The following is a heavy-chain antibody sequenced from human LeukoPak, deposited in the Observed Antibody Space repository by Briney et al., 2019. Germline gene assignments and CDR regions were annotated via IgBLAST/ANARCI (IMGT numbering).Heavy chain of an antibody. V-gene: IGHV3-7*04. CDR3: ARDPSNYDVLTGYLNEPFDI. CDR1: GFTFSSYW. D-gene: IGHD3-9*01. Sequence: PGGSLRLSCAASGFTFSSYWMTWVRQAPGKGLEWVANIKQDGSEKYYVDSVKGRFTISRDDAMNSLYLQMNSLRAEDTAVYYCARDPSNYDVLTGYLNEPFDIWGQGTMVTVSS. CDR2: IKQDGSEK. J-gene: IGHJ3*02.